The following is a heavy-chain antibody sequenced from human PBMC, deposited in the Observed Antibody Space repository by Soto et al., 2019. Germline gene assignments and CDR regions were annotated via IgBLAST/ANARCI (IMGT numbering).Heavy chain of an antibody. CDR2: IYHSGST. CDR3: ATSIAARPDYFDY. V-gene: IGHV4-30-2*02. Sequence: SETLSLTCAVSGGSISSGGYSWSWIRQPPGKGLEWIGYIYHSGSTYYNPSLKSRVTISVDTSKNQFSLKLSSVTAADTAVYYCATSIAARPDYFDYWGQGTLVTVSS. CDR1: GGSISSGGYS. D-gene: IGHD6-6*01. J-gene: IGHJ4*02.